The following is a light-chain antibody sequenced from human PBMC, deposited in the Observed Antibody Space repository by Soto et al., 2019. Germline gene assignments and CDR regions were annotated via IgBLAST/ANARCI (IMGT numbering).Light chain of an antibody. V-gene: IGKV3-15*01. CDR1: QTVDTN. CDR2: GAS. CDR3: QKTNNGPWT. J-gene: IGKJ1*01. Sequence: ERVMTQSPATLSLSPGERATLSCRASQTVDTNYAWYQPKTAHAPTLLIYGASTRATGVPARFSGSGSGTEFTLTISSLEPDDFAVYYCQKTNNGPWTFGQGTKVEIK.